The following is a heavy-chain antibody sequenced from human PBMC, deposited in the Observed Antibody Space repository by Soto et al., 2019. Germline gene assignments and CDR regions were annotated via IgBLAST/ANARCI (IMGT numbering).Heavy chain of an antibody. CDR1: GYTFTGYY. CDR2: INPNSGGT. CDR3: ARNQGYSGSPQYYYYGMDV. J-gene: IGHJ6*02. D-gene: IGHD1-26*01. Sequence: QVQLVQSGAEVKKPGASVKVSCKASGYTFTGYYMHWVRQAPGQGLEWMGWINPNSGGTNYAQKFQGWVTMTRDTSISTAYMELSRLRSDDTAVYYCARNQGYSGSPQYYYYGMDVWGQGTTVTVSS. V-gene: IGHV1-2*04.